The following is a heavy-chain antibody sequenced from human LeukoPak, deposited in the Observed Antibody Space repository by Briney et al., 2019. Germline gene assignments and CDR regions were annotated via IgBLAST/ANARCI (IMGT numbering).Heavy chain of an antibody. D-gene: IGHD2-15*01. CDR3: AAGGQWSLVHYFNS. V-gene: IGHV1-8*01. Sequence: ASVKVSCKASGYTFTSYDINWVRQATGQGLEWMGWMNPNSGNTGYAQKFQGRVTMTRNTSISTAYMELSSLRSEDTAVYYCAAGGQWSLVHYFNSWGQGTLVTVSS. CDR2: MNPNSGNT. J-gene: IGHJ4*02. CDR1: GYTFTSYD.